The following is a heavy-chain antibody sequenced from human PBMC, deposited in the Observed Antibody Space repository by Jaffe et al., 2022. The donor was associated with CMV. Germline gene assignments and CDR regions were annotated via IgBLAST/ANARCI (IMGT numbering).Heavy chain of an antibody. J-gene: IGHJ6*02. CDR2: ISSSSSYI. D-gene: IGHD3-3*01. V-gene: IGHV3-21*01. CDR1: GFTFSSYS. Sequence: EVQLVESGGGLVKPGGSLRLSCAASGFTFSSYSMNWVRQAPGKGLEWVSSISSSSSYIYYADSVKGRFTISRDNAKNSLYLQMNSLRAEDTAVYYCARELGYDFWSGYYRGYYYYGMDVWGQGTTVTVSS. CDR3: ARELGYDFWSGYYRGYYYYGMDV.